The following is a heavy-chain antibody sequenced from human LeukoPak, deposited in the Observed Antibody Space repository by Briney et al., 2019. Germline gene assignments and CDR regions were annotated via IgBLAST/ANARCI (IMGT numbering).Heavy chain of an antibody. CDR3: ATAPTEDGDGSSPGY. Sequence: PGGSLRLSCAASIFTFRDRFMSWIRQPPGKGLEWVSYIGSSGSDTYYSDSVKGRFTVSRDNAQNSLFLQTNSLRAEDTAVYYCATAPTEDGDGSSPGYWGQGTLVTVSS. D-gene: IGHD2-21*01. CDR2: IGSSGSDT. J-gene: IGHJ4*02. CDR1: IFTFRDRF. V-gene: IGHV3-11*04.